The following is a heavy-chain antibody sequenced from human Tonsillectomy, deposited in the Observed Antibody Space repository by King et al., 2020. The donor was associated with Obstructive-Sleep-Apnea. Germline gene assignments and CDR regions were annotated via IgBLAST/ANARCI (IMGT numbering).Heavy chain of an antibody. Sequence: QLQESGPGLVKPSQTLSLTCTVSCDSISSGDYYWSWIRQPPGKVLEWIGYIYNSGNSYYNPSLKSRVTISVDTSKNQFSLKLSSVTAADTAVYYCAREYCSGGSCSLAYWGQGTLVTVSS. J-gene: IGHJ4*02. CDR1: CDSISSGDYY. CDR3: AREYCSGGSCSLAY. D-gene: IGHD2-15*01. V-gene: IGHV4-30-4*01. CDR2: IYNSGNS.